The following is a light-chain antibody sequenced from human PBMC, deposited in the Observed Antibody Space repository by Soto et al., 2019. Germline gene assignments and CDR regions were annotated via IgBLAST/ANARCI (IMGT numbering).Light chain of an antibody. J-gene: IGKJ4*01. V-gene: IGKV3-20*01. CDR3: HQDGSSP. CDR2: GAS. Sequence: VMSQSPSTLSVSPGEGATLSCSASQGIGDTLAWYQQKPGQAPRLLIYGASSRATGIPDRFSGSGSGTEFTLTISRLEPDDFAVYYCHQDGSSPFGGGTKVDIK. CDR1: QGIGDT.